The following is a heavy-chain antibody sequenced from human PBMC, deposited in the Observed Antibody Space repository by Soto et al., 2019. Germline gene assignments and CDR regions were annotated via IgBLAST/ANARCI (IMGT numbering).Heavy chain of an antibody. D-gene: IGHD5-12*01. J-gene: IGHJ6*02. Sequence: KPSETLSLTCAVYGGSSSGYYWSWIRQPPGKGLEWIGEINHSGSTNYNPSLKSRVTISVDTSKNQFSLKLSSVTAADTAVYYCARRVVATSYGMDVWGQGTTVTVSS. CDR1: GGSSSGYY. CDR3: ARRVVATSYGMDV. V-gene: IGHV4-34*01. CDR2: INHSGST.